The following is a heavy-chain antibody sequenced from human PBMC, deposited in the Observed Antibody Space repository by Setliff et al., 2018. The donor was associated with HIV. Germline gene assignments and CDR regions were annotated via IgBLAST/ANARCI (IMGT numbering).Heavy chain of an antibody. CDR3: ARLNRWSIAVAGTHLYYYGMDV. V-gene: IGHV1-3*01. J-gene: IGHJ6*02. CDR2: INAGNGNT. D-gene: IGHD6-19*01. CDR1: GYTFTSYA. Sequence: WASVKVSCKASGYTFTSYAMHWVRQAPGQRLEWMGWINAGNGNTKYSQKFQGRVTITRDTSASTAYMELSSLRSEDTAVYYCARLNRWSIAVAGTHLYYYGMDVWGQGTTVTVSS.